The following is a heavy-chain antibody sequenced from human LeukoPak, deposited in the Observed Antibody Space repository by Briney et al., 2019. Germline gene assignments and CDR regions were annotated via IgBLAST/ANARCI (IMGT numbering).Heavy chain of an antibody. V-gene: IGHV3-49*04. D-gene: IGHD3-3*01. CDR1: GFTFGDYA. CDR2: IRSKAYGGTT. J-gene: IGHJ3*02. Sequence: QTGGSLRLSCTASGFTFGDYAMSWVRQAPGKGLEWVGFIRSKAYGGTTEYAASVKGRFTISRDDSKSIAYPQMNSLKTEDTAVYYCTRLGSITIFGVVTLDAFDIWGQGTMVTVSS. CDR3: TRLGSITIFGVVTLDAFDI.